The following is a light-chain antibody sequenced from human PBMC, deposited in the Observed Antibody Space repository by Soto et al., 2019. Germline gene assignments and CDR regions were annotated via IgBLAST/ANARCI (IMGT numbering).Light chain of an antibody. Sequence: DIVMTQSPDSLAVSLGEXATINCKSSQSVLYSSNNKNYLAWYQQKPGQPPKLLIYWASTRESGVPDRFSGSGSGTDFTLTISSLQAEDVAVYYCQQYDSAPLTFGGGTKVDIK. V-gene: IGKV4-1*01. J-gene: IGKJ4*01. CDR1: QSVLYSSNNKNY. CDR2: WAS. CDR3: QQYDSAPLT.